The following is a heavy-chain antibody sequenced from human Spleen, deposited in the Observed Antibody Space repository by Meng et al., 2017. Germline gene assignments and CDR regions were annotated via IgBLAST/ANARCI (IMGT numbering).Heavy chain of an antibody. CDR3: VRDFGGESDF. V-gene: IGHV3-74*01. J-gene: IGHJ4*02. CDR2: MNEDGSTI. Sequence: EVRLVESGVGLVHPGGSLRLSCAASGFTLSSFWMNWVRQAPGKGLVWVSRMNEDGSTINYAGSVWGRFTISRDRARNTMYLQMNSLRVDDSALYFCVRDFGGESDFWGQGTLVTVSS. CDR1: GFTLSSFW. D-gene: IGHD3-10*01.